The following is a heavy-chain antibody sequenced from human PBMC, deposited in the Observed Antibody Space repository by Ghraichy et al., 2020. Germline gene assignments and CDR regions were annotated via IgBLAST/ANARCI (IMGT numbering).Heavy chain of an antibody. Sequence: GSLSLTCAVSGYSISSGYYWGWIRQPPGKGLEWIGSIYHSGSTYYNPSLKSRVTISVDTSKDQFSLKLSSVTAADTAVYYCARVYVSGSLHYYGMDVWGQGTTVTVSS. CDR2: IYHSGST. V-gene: IGHV4-38-2*01. D-gene: IGHD3-10*01. J-gene: IGHJ6*02. CDR3: ARVYVSGSLHYYGMDV. CDR1: GYSISSGYY.